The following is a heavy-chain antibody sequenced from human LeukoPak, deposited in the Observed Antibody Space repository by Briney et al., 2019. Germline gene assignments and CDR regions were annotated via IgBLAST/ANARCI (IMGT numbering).Heavy chain of an antibody. CDR1: GFTFTSYA. CDR3: ARDRMTYTY. CDR2: ISGSGGST. Sequence: GGSLRLSCAASGFTFTSYAMSWVRQAPGKGLEWVSVISGSGGSTYYADSVKGRFTISRDSSKNTLSLQMNSLRAEDTAVYYCARDRMTYTYWGQGTLVTVSS. D-gene: IGHD2-21*02. J-gene: IGHJ4*02. V-gene: IGHV3-23*01.